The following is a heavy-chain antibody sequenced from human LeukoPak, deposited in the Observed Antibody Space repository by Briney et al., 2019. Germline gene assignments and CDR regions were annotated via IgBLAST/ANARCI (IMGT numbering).Heavy chain of an antibody. J-gene: IGHJ4*02. CDR3: AKDTSGYYDSSGYYFDY. CDR2: ISWNSGRM. Sequence: GGSLRLSCAASGFTFDDYAMHWVRQAPGKGLERVSGISWNSGRMGYADSVKGRFTISRDNAKNSLYLQMNSLRVEDTALYYCAKDTSGYYDSSGYYFDYWGQGTLVTVSS. CDR1: GFTFDDYA. D-gene: IGHD3-22*01. V-gene: IGHV3-9*01.